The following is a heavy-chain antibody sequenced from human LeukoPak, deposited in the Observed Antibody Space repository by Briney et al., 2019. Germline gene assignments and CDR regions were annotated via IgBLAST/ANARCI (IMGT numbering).Heavy chain of an antibody. D-gene: IGHD6-19*01. CDR2: ISAYNGNT. J-gene: IGHJ4*02. Sequence: GASVKVSCKASGYTFTRYGISWVGQAPGQGREWMGWISAYNGNTNYAQKLQGRVTMTTDTSTSTAYMELRSLRSDDTAVYYCARGTHPYSSGWYPHWGQGTLVTVSS. CDR1: GYTFTRYG. V-gene: IGHV1-18*04. CDR3: ARGTHPYSSGWYPH.